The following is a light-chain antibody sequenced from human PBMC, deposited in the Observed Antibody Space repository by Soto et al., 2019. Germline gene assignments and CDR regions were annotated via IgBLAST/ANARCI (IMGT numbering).Light chain of an antibody. Sequence: VSTQTTGTRSLSPGERATRSCRASQSVSSSYLAWYQQKPGQAPRLLIYGASSRATGIPDRFTGSGSGTDFTLTISRLEPEDFAVYFCQQYGGSPTFGGGTKVDIK. J-gene: IGKJ4*01. CDR1: QSVSSSY. CDR2: GAS. V-gene: IGKV3-20*01. CDR3: QQYGGSPT.